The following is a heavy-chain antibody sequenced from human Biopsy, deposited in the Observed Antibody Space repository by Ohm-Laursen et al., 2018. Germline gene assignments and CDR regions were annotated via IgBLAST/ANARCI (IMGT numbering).Heavy chain of an antibody. CDR1: DDSIRNFY. J-gene: IGHJ3*01. V-gene: IGHV4-59*08. D-gene: IGHD3-3*01. CDR2: ASYSGYT. CDR3: ARLGNFWNAEDGLDL. Sequence: GTLSLTCTVSDDSIRNFYWTWIRQPPGQGLEWIGHASYSGYTNYNPSLKSRVTISVDTSKNHFSLNLRSVTAADTAVYSCARLGNFWNAEDGLDLWGLGTMVTVSS.